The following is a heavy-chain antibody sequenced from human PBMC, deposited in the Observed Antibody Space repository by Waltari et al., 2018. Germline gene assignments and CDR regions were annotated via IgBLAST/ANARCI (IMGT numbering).Heavy chain of an antibody. J-gene: IGHJ5*02. D-gene: IGHD3-16*02. CDR1: GGSFGGYP. CDR2: INHSGST. Sequence: QVQLQQWGAGLLKPSETLSPTCAVYGGSFGGYPWSWIRQPPGKGLEWIGEINHSGSTNYNPSLKSRVTISVDTSKNQFSLKLSSVTAADTAVYYCAREVDYIWGSYRKGGWFDPWGQGTLVTVSS. CDR3: AREVDYIWGSYRKGGWFDP. V-gene: IGHV4-34*01.